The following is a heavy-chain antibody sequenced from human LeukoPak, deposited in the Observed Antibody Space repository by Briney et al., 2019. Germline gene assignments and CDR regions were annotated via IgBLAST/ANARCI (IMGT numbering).Heavy chain of an antibody. CDR1: GFTFSSYA. CDR3: ARAGGIFGNYYYMDV. D-gene: IGHD3-3*01. CDR2: ISYDGSNK. V-gene: IGHV3-30*15. Sequence: GRSLRLSCAASGFTFSSYAMHRVRQAPGKGLEWVAVISYDGSNKYYADSVKGRFTISRDNSKNTLYLQMSSLRAEDTAVYYCARAGGIFGNYYYMDVWGKGTTVTVSS. J-gene: IGHJ6*03.